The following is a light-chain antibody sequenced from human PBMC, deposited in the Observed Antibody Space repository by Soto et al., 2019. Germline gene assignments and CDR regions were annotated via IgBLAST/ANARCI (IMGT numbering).Light chain of an antibody. Sequence: EIVLTQSPGTLSLSPGERATLSCRASQSVSSNLAWYQQKPGLAPTLLISDASSRASGVPDRFTGGGSGTDFTLTIRRLEPEDFALYYCQHYASSPITFGQGTRLEIK. V-gene: IGKV3-20*01. CDR3: QHYASSPIT. CDR2: DAS. J-gene: IGKJ5*01. CDR1: QSVSSN.